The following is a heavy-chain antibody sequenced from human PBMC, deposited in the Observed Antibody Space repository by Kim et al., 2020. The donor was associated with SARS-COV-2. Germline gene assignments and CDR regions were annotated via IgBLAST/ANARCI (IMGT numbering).Heavy chain of an antibody. Sequence: QGRVTMTRDTSTSTVYMELSSLRSEDTAVYYCARIGLYYYDSSPLGAFDIWGQGTMVTVSS. CDR3: ARIGLYYYDSSPLGAFDI. V-gene: IGHV1-46*01. J-gene: IGHJ3*02. D-gene: IGHD3-22*01.